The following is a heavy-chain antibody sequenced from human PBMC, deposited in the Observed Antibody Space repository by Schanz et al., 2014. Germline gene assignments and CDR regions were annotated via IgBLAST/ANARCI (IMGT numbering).Heavy chain of an antibody. CDR1: GFTASSHS. Sequence: EVQLVESGGGLVQPGGSLRLSCGVSGFTASSHSMNWVCQAPGKGLEWVSSISGDHRNTFYADSVKGRFTISRDSSKNTLFLQMNSLRTEDTAVYYCARLDPYCRSGTCSRAFDFWGQGTLVTVSS. CDR2: ISGDHRNT. D-gene: IGHD2-15*01. V-gene: IGHV3-21*06. J-gene: IGHJ4*02. CDR3: ARLDPYCRSGTCSRAFDF.